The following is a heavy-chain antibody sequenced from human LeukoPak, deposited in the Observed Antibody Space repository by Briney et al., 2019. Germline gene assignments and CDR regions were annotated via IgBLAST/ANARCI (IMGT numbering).Heavy chain of an antibody. Sequence: SETLSLTCAVSGGSISSGGYSWSWIRQPPGKGLEWIGYIYYSGSTNYNPSLKSRVTISVDTSKNQFSLKLSSVTAADTAVYYCAREKYNDFYYYYGMDVWGQGTTVTVSS. CDR1: GGSISSGGYS. V-gene: IGHV4-61*08. CDR2: IYYSGST. J-gene: IGHJ6*02. D-gene: IGHD1-14*01. CDR3: AREKYNDFYYYYGMDV.